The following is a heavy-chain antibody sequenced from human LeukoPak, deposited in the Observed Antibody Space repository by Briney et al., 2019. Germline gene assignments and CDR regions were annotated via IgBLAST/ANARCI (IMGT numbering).Heavy chain of an antibody. CDR3: AREGYDSSGYYYYYYGMDV. J-gene: IGHJ6*02. Sequence: ASVKVSCKASGYTFTGYYMHWVRQAPGQGLEWMGWINPNSGGTNYAQKFQGRVTMTRDTSISTAYMELSRLRSDDTAVYYCAREGYDSSGYYYYYYGMDVWGQGTTVTVSS. V-gene: IGHV1-2*02. CDR1: GYTFTGYY. CDR2: INPNSGGT. D-gene: IGHD3-22*01.